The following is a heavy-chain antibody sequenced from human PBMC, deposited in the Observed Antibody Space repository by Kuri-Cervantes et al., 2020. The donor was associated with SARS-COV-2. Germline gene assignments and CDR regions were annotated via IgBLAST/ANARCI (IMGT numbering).Heavy chain of an antibody. Sequence: GESLKISCEASGVTGSNFEMNWVRQAPGKGLEWVAYISESGATIYYADSAKGRFTISRDFAKNSLSLQMSSLGVEDTALYYCVGAYRQPWTIIFESWGQGTQVTVSS. V-gene: IGHV3-48*03. CDR1: GVTGSNFE. CDR3: VGAYRQPWTIIFES. J-gene: IGHJ4*02. D-gene: IGHD3-16*01. CDR2: ISESGATI.